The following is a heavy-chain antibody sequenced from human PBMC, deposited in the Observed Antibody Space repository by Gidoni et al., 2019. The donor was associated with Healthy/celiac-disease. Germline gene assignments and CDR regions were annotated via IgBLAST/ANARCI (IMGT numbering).Heavy chain of an antibody. CDR3: AESQFDYYDSSGYYPLGY. V-gene: IGHV1-69*01. Sequence: QVQLVQSGAEVKKPGSSVKVSCKASGGTFSRYAISWVRQAPGQGLEWMGGIIPIFGTANYAQKFQGRVTITADESTSTAYMELSSLRSEDTAVYYCAESQFDYYDSSGYYPLGYWGQGTLVTVSS. D-gene: IGHD3-22*01. J-gene: IGHJ4*02. CDR2: IIPIFGTA. CDR1: GGTFSRYA.